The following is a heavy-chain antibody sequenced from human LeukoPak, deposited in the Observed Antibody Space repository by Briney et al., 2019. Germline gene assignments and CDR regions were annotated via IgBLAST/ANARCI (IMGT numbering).Heavy chain of an antibody. D-gene: IGHD3-16*02. CDR1: GGSFSGYY. CDR2: INHSGST. CDR3: ARQGFMITFGGVIVPDYFDY. Sequence: SETLSPTCAVYGGSFSGYYWSWIRQPPGKGLEWIEEINHSGSTNYNPSLKSRVTISVDTSKNQFSLKLSSVTAADTAVYYCARQGFMITFGGVIVPDYFDYWGQGTLVTVSS. V-gene: IGHV4-34*01. J-gene: IGHJ4*02.